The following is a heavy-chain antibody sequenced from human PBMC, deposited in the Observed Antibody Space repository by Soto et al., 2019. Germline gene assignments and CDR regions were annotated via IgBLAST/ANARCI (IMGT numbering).Heavy chain of an antibody. V-gene: IGHV4-31*02. Sequence: WTWIRQHPGKGLEWIGYIYYDGRSYYTPSLKSRVIISVDTSKNQFSLNLTAVTAADMAVYYCARGTMLRGPGYYYAMDVWGQGTTVTVSS. J-gene: IGHJ6*02. D-gene: IGHD3-10*01. CDR2: IYYDGRS. CDR3: ARGTMLRGPGYYYAMDV.